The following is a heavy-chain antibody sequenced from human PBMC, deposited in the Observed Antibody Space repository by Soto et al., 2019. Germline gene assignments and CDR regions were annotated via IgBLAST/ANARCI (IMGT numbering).Heavy chain of an antibody. CDR1: GVTFSRQD. D-gene: IGHD5-18*01. Sequence: QVQLVQSGAEVKKPGSSVKVSCKASGVTFSRQDMRWVRQAPGQGLECMGGIIPIFGTPQYAEKFQDRVTITADEATSTATRELSSLTSEDTDVYYCATNEGRDGYSLYYWCHGTLVTVSS. CDR2: IIPIFGTP. CDR3: ATNEGRDGYSLYY. V-gene: IGHV1-69*01. J-gene: IGHJ4*01.